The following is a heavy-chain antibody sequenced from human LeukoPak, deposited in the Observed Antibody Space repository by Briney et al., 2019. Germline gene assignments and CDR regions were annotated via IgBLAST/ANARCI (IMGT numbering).Heavy chain of an antibody. D-gene: IGHD3-9*01. J-gene: IGHJ6*02. CDR2: IYPGDSDT. CDR3: ARHPQLRYFDWLGITNYYYYGMDV. V-gene: IGHV5-51*01. Sequence: GESLKISCKGSGYSFTSYWIGWVRQMPGKGLEWMGIIYPGDSDTRYSPPFQGQVTISADKSISTAYLQWSSPKASDTAMYYCARHPQLRYFDWLGITNYYYYGMDVWGQGTTVTVSS. CDR1: GYSFTSYW.